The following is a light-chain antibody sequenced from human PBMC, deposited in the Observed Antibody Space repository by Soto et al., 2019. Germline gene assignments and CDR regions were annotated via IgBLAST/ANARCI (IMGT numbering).Light chain of an antibody. CDR3: QQRSNWPPIT. J-gene: IGKJ5*01. CDR1: QSVSDK. V-gene: IGKV3-11*01. Sequence: EIVMTQSPATVSVSPVERATLSCRASQSVSDKLAWYQQKPGQAPRLLIYHASARATGIPARFSGSGSGTDFTLTISGLEPEDFAVYYCQQRSNWPPITFGHGTRLEIK. CDR2: HAS.